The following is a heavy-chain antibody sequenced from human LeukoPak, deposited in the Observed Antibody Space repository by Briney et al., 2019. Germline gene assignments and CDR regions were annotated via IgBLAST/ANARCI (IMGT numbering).Heavy chain of an antibody. CDR3: ARDQYDTWSRRGNFDS. V-gene: IGHV3-48*04. Sequence: GGSLRLSCAASGFTFSSYSMNWVRQAPGKGREWVSYISSSSTIYYADSVKGRFTISRDNTKNSLYLQMNSLRVEDTAVFYCARDQYDTWSRRGNFDSWGQGTLVIVSS. CDR2: ISSSSTI. J-gene: IGHJ4*02. CDR1: GFTFSSYS. D-gene: IGHD3-3*01.